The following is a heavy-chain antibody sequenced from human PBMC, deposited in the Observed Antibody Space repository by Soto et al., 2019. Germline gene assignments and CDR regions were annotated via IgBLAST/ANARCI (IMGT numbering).Heavy chain of an antibody. CDR2: IIPIFGRA. J-gene: IGHJ6*02. Sequence: SVKVSCKASGSTFTGYAMHWVRQAPGQGLEWMGGIIPIFGRANYAQKFQGRVTITADESTSTAYMELSCLRSEDTAVYYCAVIQQGIAAAGPYYYYDGMDVWGQGTTVTVSS. CDR1: GSTFTGYA. V-gene: IGHV1-69*13. D-gene: IGHD6-13*01. CDR3: AVIQQGIAAAGPYYYYDGMDV.